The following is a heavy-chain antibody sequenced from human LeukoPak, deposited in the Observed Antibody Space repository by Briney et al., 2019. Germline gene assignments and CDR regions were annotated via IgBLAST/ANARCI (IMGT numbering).Heavy chain of an antibody. V-gene: IGHV3-23*01. J-gene: IGHJ3*02. CDR1: GFTFSSYA. CDR3: AKFAQIRPDYGDYRGARAFDI. CDR2: ISGSGGST. D-gene: IGHD4-17*01. Sequence: GGSLRLSCAASGFTFSSYAMSWVRQAPGKGLEWVSAISGSGGSTYYADSVKGRFTISRDNSKNTLYLQMNSLRAEDTAVYYCAKFAQIRPDYGDYRGARAFDIWGQGTMVTVSS.